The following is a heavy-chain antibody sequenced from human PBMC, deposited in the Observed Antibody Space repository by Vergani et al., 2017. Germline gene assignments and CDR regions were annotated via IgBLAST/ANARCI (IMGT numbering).Heavy chain of an antibody. D-gene: IGHD5-18*01. CDR1: GFTFSSYS. CDR2: ISSSSSTI. CDR3: AGSWIQLWTPDYYYYGMDV. J-gene: IGHJ6*02. Sequence: EVQLVESGGGLVQPGGSLRLSCAASGFTFSSYSMNWVRQAPGKGLEWVSYISSSSSTIYYADSVKGRFTISRDNAKNPLYLQMNSLRDEDTAVYYCAGSWIQLWTPDYYYYGMDVWGQGTTVTVSS. V-gene: IGHV3-48*02.